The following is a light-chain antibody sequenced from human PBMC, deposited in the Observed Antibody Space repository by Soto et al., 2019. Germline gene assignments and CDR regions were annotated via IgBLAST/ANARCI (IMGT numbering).Light chain of an antibody. CDR1: QSVNSN. Sequence: EIVMTQSPATLSVSPGERATLSCRASQSVNSNLAWYRQKPGQAPRLLISDASTRATCVPARYSGSGSGTEFSLPISSRQSEDSGIYYCQQYNFWPPLPFGGGTKVEIK. CDR3: QQYNFWPPLP. V-gene: IGKV3-15*01. CDR2: DAS. J-gene: IGKJ4*01.